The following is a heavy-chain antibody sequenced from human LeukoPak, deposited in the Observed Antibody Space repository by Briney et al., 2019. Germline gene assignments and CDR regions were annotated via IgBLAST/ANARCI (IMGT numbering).Heavy chain of an antibody. CDR2: INPNSGGT. CDR3: AREGAYYDSSGSPRH. D-gene: IGHD3-22*01. CDR1: RYTFTGYY. J-gene: IGHJ4*02. Sequence: ASVKVSCKASRYTFTGYYLHWVRQAHGQGLEWMGWINPNSGGTNYAQKFQGRVTMTRDTSISTAYMELSRLRSDDTAVYYCAREGAYYDSSGSPRHWGQGTLVTVSS. V-gene: IGHV1-2*02.